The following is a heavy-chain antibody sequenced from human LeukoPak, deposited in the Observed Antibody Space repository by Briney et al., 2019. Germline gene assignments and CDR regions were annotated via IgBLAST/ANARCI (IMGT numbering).Heavy chain of an antibody. CDR2: ISGNGGST. J-gene: IGHJ6*02. Sequence: GGSLRLSCAASGFTFSAYAMTWVRQAPGKGLEWVSVISGNGGSTYYADSVKGRFTISRDNSKNTLYLQMNSLRLEDTAVYYCARDARGDYGGGMDVWGQGTTVTVSS. CDR3: ARDARGDYGGGMDV. V-gene: IGHV3-23*01. CDR1: GFTFSAYA. D-gene: IGHD4-17*01.